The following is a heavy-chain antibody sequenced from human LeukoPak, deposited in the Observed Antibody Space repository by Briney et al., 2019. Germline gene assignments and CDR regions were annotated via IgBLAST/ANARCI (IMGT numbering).Heavy chain of an antibody. Sequence: HPGRSLRLSCAASGFIFSNYGMNWVRQAPGRGLEWISYISTSGVTMFCADSVKGRFTISRDNAKNSLYLQMNSLRDEDTAVYYCVREYYDDFGYWGQGTLVTVSS. J-gene: IGHJ4*02. D-gene: IGHD4-17*01. CDR2: ISTSGVTM. V-gene: IGHV3-48*02. CDR3: VREYYDDFGY. CDR1: GFIFSNYG.